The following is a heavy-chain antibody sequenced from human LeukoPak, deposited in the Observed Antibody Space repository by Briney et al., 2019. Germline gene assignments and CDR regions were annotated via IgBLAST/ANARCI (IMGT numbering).Heavy chain of an antibody. CDR1: GFSVSTHY. D-gene: IGHD1-26*01. Sequence: PGGCLRLSCAASGFSVSTHYMSWVRQAPGKGLEWVSVIYNTGRTYYADSVKGRFTISIDNSKNTLFLQMNSLRADDTAVYYCARVRDGVYSGSYFDYWGQGTLATVSS. CDR2: IYNTGRT. V-gene: IGHV3-53*01. CDR3: ARVRDGVYSGSYFDY. J-gene: IGHJ4*02.